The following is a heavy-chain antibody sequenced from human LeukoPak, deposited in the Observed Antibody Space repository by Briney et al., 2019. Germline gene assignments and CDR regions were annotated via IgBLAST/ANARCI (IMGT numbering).Heavy chain of an antibody. CDR1: GYSFTSYW. CDR2: IYPGDSDT. V-gene: IGHV5-51*01. CDR3: ARGNGYCSSTSCHDNWFDP. J-gene: IGHJ5*02. Sequence: GGSLKISCKGSGYSFTSYWIGWVRQMPGKGLEWMGIIYPGDSDTRYSPSFQGQVTISADKSISTAYLQWSSLKAPDTAMYYCARGNGYCSSTSCHDNWFDPWGQGTLVTVSS. D-gene: IGHD2-2*01.